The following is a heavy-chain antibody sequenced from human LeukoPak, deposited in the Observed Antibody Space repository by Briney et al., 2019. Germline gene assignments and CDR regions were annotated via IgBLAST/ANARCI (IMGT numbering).Heavy chain of an antibody. Sequence: SETLSLTCTVSGGSISSYYWSWIRQPPGKGLEWIGYIYYSGSTNYNPSLKSRVTISVDTSKNQFSLKLSSVTAADTAVYYCARDKGKNNDAFDIWGQGTMVTVSS. CDR3: ARDKGKNNDAFDI. CDR2: IYYSGST. J-gene: IGHJ3*02. V-gene: IGHV4-59*01. CDR1: GGSISSYY. D-gene: IGHD1/OR15-1a*01.